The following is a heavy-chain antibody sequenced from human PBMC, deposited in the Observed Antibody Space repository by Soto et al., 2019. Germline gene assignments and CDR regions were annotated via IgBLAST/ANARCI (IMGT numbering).Heavy chain of an antibody. CDR1: GFTFSSYS. V-gene: IGHV3-23*01. Sequence: GGSLRLSCAASGFTFSSYSMSWVRQAPGKGLEWVSSISGTGGSKFYADSVKGRFVVSRDNSKNTLFVQMNSLRVEDTALYYCAKEDDNYDFWRAKDYWGQGTLVTVSS. J-gene: IGHJ4*02. D-gene: IGHD3-3*01. CDR2: ISGTGGSK. CDR3: AKEDDNYDFWRAKDY.